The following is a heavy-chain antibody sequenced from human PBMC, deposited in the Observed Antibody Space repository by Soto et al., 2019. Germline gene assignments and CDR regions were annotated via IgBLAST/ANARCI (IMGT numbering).Heavy chain of an antibody. D-gene: IGHD5-18*01. CDR2: IWYDGSNK. CDR3: ARDRGMVKEVNRGDYYYGMDV. V-gene: IGHV3-33*01. J-gene: IGHJ6*02. Sequence: GGSLRLSCAASGFTFSSYGMHWVRQAPGKGLEWVAVIWYDGSNKYYADSVKGRFTISRDNSKNTLYLQMNSLRAEDTAVYYCARDRGMVKEVNRGDYYYGMDVWGQGTTVTVSS. CDR1: GFTFSSYG.